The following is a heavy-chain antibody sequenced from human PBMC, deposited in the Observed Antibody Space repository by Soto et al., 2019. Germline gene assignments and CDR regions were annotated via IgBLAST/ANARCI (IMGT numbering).Heavy chain of an antibody. Sequence: ASVKVSCKASGYTFTGYYMHWVRQAPGQGLEWMGWINPNSGGTNYAQKFQGWVTMTRDTSISTAYLQWSSLKASDTAMYYCARQASTIFGVVKDYYYYYGMDVWGQGTTVTVSS. J-gene: IGHJ6*02. CDR3: ARQASTIFGVVKDYYYYYGMDV. V-gene: IGHV1-2*04. CDR2: INPNSGGT. D-gene: IGHD3-3*01. CDR1: GYTFTGYY.